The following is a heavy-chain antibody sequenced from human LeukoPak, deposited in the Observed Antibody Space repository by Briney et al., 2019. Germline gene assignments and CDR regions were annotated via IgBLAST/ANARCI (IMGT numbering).Heavy chain of an antibody. Sequence: SQTLSLTCTVSGGSISSGYYYWSWLRQPAGKGLEWIGRIYTSGSTNYSPSLKSRVTISVDTSKNQFSLKLSSVTAADTAVYYCAREYGRFYYYDIDVWGKGTTVTISS. V-gene: IGHV4-61*02. D-gene: IGHD1-26*01. J-gene: IGHJ6*03. CDR3: AREYGRFYYYDIDV. CDR2: IYTSGST. CDR1: GGSISSGYYY.